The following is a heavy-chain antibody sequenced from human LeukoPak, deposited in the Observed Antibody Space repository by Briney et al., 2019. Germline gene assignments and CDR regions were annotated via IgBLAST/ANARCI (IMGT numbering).Heavy chain of an antibody. J-gene: IGHJ6*03. CDR3: ASNNIRFLEPPEDYMDV. CDR1: GGSFSGYY. V-gene: IGHV4-34*01. Sequence: DPSETLSLTCAVYGGSFSGYYWSWIRQPPGKGLEWIGEINHSGSTNYNPSLKSRVTISVDTSKNQFSLKPSSVTAADTAVYYCASNNIRFLEPPEDYMDVWGKGTTVTVSS. D-gene: IGHD3-3*01. CDR2: INHSGST.